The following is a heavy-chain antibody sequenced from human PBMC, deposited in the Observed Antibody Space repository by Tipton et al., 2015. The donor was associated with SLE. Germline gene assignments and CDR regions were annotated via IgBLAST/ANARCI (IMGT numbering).Heavy chain of an antibody. CDR2: IYYSGST. CDR1: GGSISSGGYY. V-gene: IGHV4-31*03. CDR3: ARDGGCSSPSCYTGWFDP. Sequence: TLSLTCTVSGGSISSGGYYWSWIRQHPGKGLEWIGYIYYSGSTYYNPSLKSRVTISVDTSKNQFSLKLSSVTAAATAVYYCARDGGCSSPSCYTGWFDPWGQGTPVTVSS. J-gene: IGHJ5*02. D-gene: IGHD2-2*02.